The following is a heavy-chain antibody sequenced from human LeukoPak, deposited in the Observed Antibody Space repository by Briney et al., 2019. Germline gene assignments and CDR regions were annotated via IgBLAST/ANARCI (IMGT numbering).Heavy chain of an antibody. V-gene: IGHV1-46*01. CDR2: INPSGGST. CDR1: GYTFTSYY. J-gene: IGHJ4*02. D-gene: IGHD5-24*01. CDR3: ARDQRVGYYFDY. Sequence: ASVKVSCKASGYTFTSYYMHWVRQTPGQGLEWMGIINPSGGSTSYAQKFQGRVTMTRDTSTSTVYMELSSLRSEDTAVYYCARDQRVGYYFDYWGQGTLVTVSS.